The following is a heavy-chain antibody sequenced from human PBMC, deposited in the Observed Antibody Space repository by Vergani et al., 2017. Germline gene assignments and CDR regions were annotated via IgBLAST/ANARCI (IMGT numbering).Heavy chain of an antibody. CDR3: GVIMVRSPRPDNWFDS. Sequence: QIQLQESGPGLVKPSETLSLTCSVSGYSISRGFYWAWIRQTPEKGLEWIGGMFHTGEASTSPSLQRRVAFSMDTSKNQFSLQLTSVTAADTAVYFCGVIMVRSPRPDNWFDSWGRGTLVTVSS. CDR1: GYSISRGFY. J-gene: IGHJ5*01. CDR2: MFHTGEA. V-gene: IGHV4-38-2*02. D-gene: IGHD3-10*01.